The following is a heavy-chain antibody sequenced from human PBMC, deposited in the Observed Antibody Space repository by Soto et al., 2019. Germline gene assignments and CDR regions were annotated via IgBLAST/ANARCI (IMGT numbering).Heavy chain of an antibody. J-gene: IGHJ4*02. D-gene: IGHD3-22*01. CDR3: ATPQDYDGCLDS. V-gene: IGHV1-3*01. CDR2: INAGNGNT. Sequence: ASVKVSCRASGYTFTSYAMHWWRQAPGQRLEWMGWINAGNGNTRYSQKFQGRLTLTRDTPGNTAYLELNSLISEDTAVYYCATPQDYDGCLDSWGQGTLVTVSS. CDR1: GYTFTSYA.